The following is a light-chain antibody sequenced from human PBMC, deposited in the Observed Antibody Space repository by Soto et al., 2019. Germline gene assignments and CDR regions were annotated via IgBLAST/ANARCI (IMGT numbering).Light chain of an antibody. V-gene: IGLV1-36*01. CDR3: ASWDDTLSGVV. CDR1: SSNIGNNA. J-gene: IGLJ3*02. Sequence: QSVLTQPPSVSGAPGQRVTISCSGSSSNIGNNAVNWYQQLPGKAPRALIYYDDLLPSGVSERFSGSKSGTSVSLAISGLQSDDEADYYSASWDDTLSGVVFGGGTKLTVL. CDR2: YDD.